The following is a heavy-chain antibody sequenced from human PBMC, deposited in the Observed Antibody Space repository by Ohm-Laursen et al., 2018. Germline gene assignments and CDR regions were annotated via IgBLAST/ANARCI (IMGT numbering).Heavy chain of an antibody. J-gene: IGHJ5*02. CDR3: ARGIAAADLNWFDP. CDR2: INPNSGGT. D-gene: IGHD6-13*01. Sequence: ASVKVSCKASGYTFTGYYMHWVRQAPGQGLEWMGWINPNSGGTNYAQKFQGRVTMTRDTSISTAYMELGRLRSDDTAVYYCARGIAAADLNWFDPWGQGTLVTVSS. CDR1: GYTFTGYY. V-gene: IGHV1-2*02.